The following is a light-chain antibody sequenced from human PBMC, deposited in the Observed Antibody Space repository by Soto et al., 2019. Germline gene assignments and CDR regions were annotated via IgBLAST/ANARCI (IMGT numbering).Light chain of an antibody. CDR2: GAS. V-gene: IGKV3D-7*01. J-gene: IGKJ4*01. Sequence: TLSCRASQSLSNTYISWYQQKPGQAPRLLIYGASTRATGIPARFSGSGSGTDFTLTISSLQPEDFALYYCHQDFDLPLTFGGGTKVDIK. CDR3: HQDFDLPLT. CDR1: QSLSNTY.